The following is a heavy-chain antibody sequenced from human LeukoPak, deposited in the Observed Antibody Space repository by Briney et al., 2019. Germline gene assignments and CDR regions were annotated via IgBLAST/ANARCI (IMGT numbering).Heavy chain of an antibody. V-gene: IGHV4-59*08. CDR1: GDSISPYY. Sequence: SETLSLTCTVSGDSISPYYWSWIRQPPGKALEWIGYIYYIGTTQYNPSLKSRVTISVDTSKNQFSLKLSSVTAADTAVYYCAKHDREDSGIYYSDYWGQGTLVTVSS. J-gene: IGHJ4*02. CDR2: IYYIGTT. D-gene: IGHD3-10*01. CDR3: AKHDREDSGIYYSDY.